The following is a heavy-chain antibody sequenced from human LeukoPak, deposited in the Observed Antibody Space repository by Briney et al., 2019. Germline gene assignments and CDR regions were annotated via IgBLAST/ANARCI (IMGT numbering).Heavy chain of an antibody. V-gene: IGHV4-38-2*01. D-gene: IGHD6-19*01. J-gene: IGHJ5*02. CDR3: ARYLAVAVPNWFDL. CDR2: IYHSGST. CDR1: GYSISSGYY. Sequence: SETLSLTCAVSGYSISSGYYWGWIRQPPGKGLEWIGSIYHSGSTYYNPSLKSRVTISVDTSKNQFSLKLSSVTAADTAVYYCARYLAVAVPNWFDLWGQGTLVTVSS.